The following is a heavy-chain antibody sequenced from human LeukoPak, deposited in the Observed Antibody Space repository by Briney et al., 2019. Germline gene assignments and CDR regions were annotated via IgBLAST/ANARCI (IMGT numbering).Heavy chain of an antibody. Sequence: GGSLRLSCAASGFTFSSYEMNWVRQAPGKGLEWVSYISSSGSTIYYADSVKGRFTISRDNAKNSLYLQMNSLRAEDTAVYYCAREEDIAVAGTAAFDIWGQGTMVTVSS. D-gene: IGHD6-19*01. CDR2: ISSSGSTI. CDR3: AREEDIAVAGTAAFDI. CDR1: GFTFSSYE. J-gene: IGHJ3*02. V-gene: IGHV3-48*03.